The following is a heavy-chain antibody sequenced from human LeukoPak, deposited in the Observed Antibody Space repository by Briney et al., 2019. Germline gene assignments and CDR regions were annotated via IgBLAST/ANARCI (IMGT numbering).Heavy chain of an antibody. V-gene: IGHV4-59*01. CDR2: MYYSGST. CDR3: ARGLIAAAGTRVDY. CDR1: GGSISNYY. J-gene: IGHJ4*02. D-gene: IGHD6-13*01. Sequence: PSETLSLTCTVSGGSISNYYWSWIRQPPGKGLEWIGYMYYSGSTNYNPSLKSRVTISADTSKNQFSLKLSSVTAADTAVYYCARGLIAAAGTRVDYWGQGTLVTVSS.